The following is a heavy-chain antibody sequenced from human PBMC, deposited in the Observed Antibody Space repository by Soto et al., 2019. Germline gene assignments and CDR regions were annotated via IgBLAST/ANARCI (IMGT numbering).Heavy chain of an antibody. V-gene: IGHV1-69*01. Sequence: QVQLVQSGAEVKKPGSSVTVSCKASADTFNNYAIAWVRQAPGQGLEWMGGIIPFFGSPKYSQKFQNRVTITVEESTSTPDMNLTGLRSDDTAVYYCASAIEPRLNWFEPWGQGALVTGSS. CDR2: IIPFFGSP. CDR1: ADTFNNYA. D-gene: IGHD3-22*01. J-gene: IGHJ5*02. CDR3: ASAIEPRLNWFEP.